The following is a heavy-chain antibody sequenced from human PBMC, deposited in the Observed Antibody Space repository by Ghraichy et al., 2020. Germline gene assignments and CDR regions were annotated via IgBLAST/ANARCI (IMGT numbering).Heavy chain of an antibody. Sequence: GSLRLSCTVSGASISSYYWSWIRQPPGKGLQWIGYVYYTGSTNSNPSLKSRVTISVDTSKNQFSLKLSSVTAADTAVYYCAREGLGDLDDAFDIWGPGTMVTVS. CDR1: GASISSYY. CDR3: AREGLGDLDDAFDI. J-gene: IGHJ3*02. D-gene: IGHD3-16*01. CDR2: VYYTGST. V-gene: IGHV4-59*01.